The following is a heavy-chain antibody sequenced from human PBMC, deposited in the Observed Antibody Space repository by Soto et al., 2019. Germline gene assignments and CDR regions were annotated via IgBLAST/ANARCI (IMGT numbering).Heavy chain of an antibody. V-gene: IGHV4-59*01. CDR3: ARGDFWSGYSSKRPYWYFDL. J-gene: IGHJ2*01. CDR1: GGSISSYY. CDR2: IYYSGST. D-gene: IGHD3-3*01. Sequence: SETLSLTCTVSGGSISSYYWSWIRQPPGKGLEWIGYIYYSGSTNYNPSLKSRVTISVDTSKNQFSLKLSSVTAADTAVYYCARGDFWSGYSSKRPYWYFDLWGRGTLVTVSS.